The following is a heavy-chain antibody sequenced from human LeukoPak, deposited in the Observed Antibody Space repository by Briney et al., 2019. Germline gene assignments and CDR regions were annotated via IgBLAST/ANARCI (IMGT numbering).Heavy chain of an antibody. Sequence: PGGSLRLSCEASGFSFSDYWIHWVRQAPGKGLVWVSRIKGDGISTNYADSVKGRFTISRDNAKNTLYLQMNSLRAEDTAVYYCARSRRQQLVFDAFDIWGQGTMVTVSS. CDR2: IKGDGIST. CDR1: GFSFSDYW. D-gene: IGHD6-13*01. V-gene: IGHV3-74*01. J-gene: IGHJ3*02. CDR3: ARSRRQQLVFDAFDI.